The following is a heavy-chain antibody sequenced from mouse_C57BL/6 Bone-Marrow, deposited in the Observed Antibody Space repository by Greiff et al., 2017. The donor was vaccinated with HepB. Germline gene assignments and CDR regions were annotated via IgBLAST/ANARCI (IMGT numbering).Heavy chain of an antibody. CDR1: GYTFTDYY. CDR3: ARRGWLLPYFDY. J-gene: IGHJ2*01. V-gene: IGHV1-76*01. CDR2: IYPGSGNT. Sequence: VKLQESGAELVRPGASVKLSCKASGYTFTDYYINWVKQRPGQGLEWIARIYPGSGNTYYNEKFKGKATLTAEKSSSTAYMQLSSLTSEDSAVYFCARRGWLLPYFDYWGQGTTLTVSS. D-gene: IGHD2-3*01.